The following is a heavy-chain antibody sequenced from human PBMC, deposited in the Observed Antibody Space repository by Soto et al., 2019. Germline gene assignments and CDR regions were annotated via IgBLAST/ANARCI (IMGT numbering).Heavy chain of an antibody. CDR1: GYSFTSYW. J-gene: IGHJ3*02. CDR2: IDPSDSYT. Sequence: GESLKISCKGSGYSFTSYWISWVRQMPGKGLEWMGRIDPSDSYTNYSPSFQGHVTISADKSISTAYLQWSSLKASDTAMYYCARATFYDSSGYYYVAFDIWGQGTMVTVS. D-gene: IGHD3-22*01. V-gene: IGHV5-10-1*01. CDR3: ARATFYDSSGYYYVAFDI.